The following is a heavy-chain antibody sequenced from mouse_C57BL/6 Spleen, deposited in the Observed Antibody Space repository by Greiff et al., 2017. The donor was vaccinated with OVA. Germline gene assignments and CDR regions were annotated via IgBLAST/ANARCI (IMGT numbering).Heavy chain of an antibody. CDR1: GYTFTSYG. CDR3: ARWETPYSNFDY. D-gene: IGHD2-5*01. J-gene: IGHJ2*01. CDR2: IYPRSGNT. Sequence: VQVVESGAELARPGASVKLSCKASGYTFTSYGISWVKQRTGQGLEWIGEIYPRSGNTYYNEKFKGKATLTADKSSSTAYMELRSLTSEDSAVYFCARWETPYSNFDYWGQGTTLTVSS. V-gene: IGHV1-81*01.